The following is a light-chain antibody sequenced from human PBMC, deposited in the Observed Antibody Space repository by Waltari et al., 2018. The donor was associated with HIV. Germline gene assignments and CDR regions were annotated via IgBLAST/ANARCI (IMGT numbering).Light chain of an antibody. CDR3: QVWDTSSDHVDYV. J-gene: IGLJ1*01. CDR2: DDS. CDR1: NIGSRS. V-gene: IGLV3-21*02. Sequence: SFVLTQPPSVSVAPGQTATISCGESNIGSRSVHWYQLKPGQAPVLVVYDDSDRPSGIPERFCGSNSGNTATLTISRVEAGDEADDFCQVWDTSSDHVDYVFGTGTKVTVL.